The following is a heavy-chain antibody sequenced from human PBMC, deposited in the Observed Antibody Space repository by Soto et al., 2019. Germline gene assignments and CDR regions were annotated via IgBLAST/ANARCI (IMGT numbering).Heavy chain of an antibody. J-gene: IGHJ5*02. CDR3: ARDALHIVVTDLDP. CDR2: ISAYNGNT. V-gene: IGHV1-18*01. D-gene: IGHD2-2*01. Sequence: ASVKVSCKASGYTFTSYGISWVRQAPGQGLEWMGWISAYNGNTNYAQKLQGRVTMTTDTSTSTAYMELRSLRSDDTAVYYCARDALHIVVTDLDPWGQGTLVTVSS. CDR1: GYTFTSYG.